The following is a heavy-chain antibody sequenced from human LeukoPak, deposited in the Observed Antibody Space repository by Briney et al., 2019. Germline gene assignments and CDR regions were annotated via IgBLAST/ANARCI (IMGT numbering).Heavy chain of an antibody. CDR1: GGSISSIKW. V-gene: IGHV4-4*03. CDR2: IYHSGST. J-gene: IGHJ5*02. Sequence: PETLSLTCAVAGGSISSIKWWCWVRQPPGKGREWIGAIYHSGSTNYSPSLKSRVTISVDKSKNQFSLKLSSVTAADTAVYYCARRRIVGATPNWFDPWGQGTLVTVSS. CDR3: ARRRIVGATPNWFDP. D-gene: IGHD1-26*01.